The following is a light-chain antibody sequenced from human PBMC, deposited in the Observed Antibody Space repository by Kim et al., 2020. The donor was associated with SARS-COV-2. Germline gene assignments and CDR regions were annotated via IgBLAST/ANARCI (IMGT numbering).Light chain of an antibody. J-gene: IGLJ3*02. CDR3: SSYTSSSTLV. CDR1: SSDVGVYKY. Sequence: GQSITISCTGTSSDVGVYKYVSWYQQHPGKAPKLMIFDVSNRPSGVSNRFSGSKSGNTASLTISGLQAEDEADYYCSSYTSSSTLVFGGGTQLTVL. CDR2: DVS. V-gene: IGLV2-14*03.